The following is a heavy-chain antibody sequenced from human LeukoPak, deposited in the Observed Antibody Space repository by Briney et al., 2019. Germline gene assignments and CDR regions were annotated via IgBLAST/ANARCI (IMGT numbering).Heavy chain of an antibody. J-gene: IGHJ4*02. CDR2: IYPGDSDT. CDR3: ARRTCSSNNCYIDY. V-gene: IGHV5-51*01. CDR1: GYSFTSYW. D-gene: IGHD2-2*01. Sequence: GESLKISCRGSGYSFTSYWIGWVRQMPGKGLEWMGIIYPGDSDTRYSPSLQGQVTISADKSIGTAYLQWSSLKASDTAIYYCARRTCSSNNCYIDYWGQGTLVTVSS.